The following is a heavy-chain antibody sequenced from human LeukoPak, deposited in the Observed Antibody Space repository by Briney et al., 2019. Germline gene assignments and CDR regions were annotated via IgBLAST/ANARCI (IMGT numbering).Heavy chain of an antibody. J-gene: IGHJ4*02. D-gene: IGHD3-10*01. CDR3: AKDNMVRGITYYFDN. CDR1: GFTFHDNA. V-gene: IGHV3-43D*03. Sequence: GGSLRPSCAASGFTFHDNAMHWVRQAPGKGLEWVSLISWDGGSTYYADSVKGRFTISRDNSKNSLYLQMNSLRAEDTALYYCAKDNMVRGITYYFDNWGQGTLVTVSS. CDR2: ISWDGGST.